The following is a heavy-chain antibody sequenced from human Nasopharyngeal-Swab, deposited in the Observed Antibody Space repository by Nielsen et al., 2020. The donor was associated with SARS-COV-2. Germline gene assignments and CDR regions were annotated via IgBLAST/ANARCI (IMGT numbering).Heavy chain of an antibody. CDR2: ISYDGSNK. V-gene: IGHV3-30*03. Sequence: WIRQPPGKGLEWVAVISYDGSNKYYEDSVKGRFTISRDNPKNTLYLQMNSLRAEDTAVYYCARGYSGYYYFDYWGQGTPVTVSS. D-gene: IGHD5-12*01. CDR3: ARGYSGYYYFDY. J-gene: IGHJ4*02.